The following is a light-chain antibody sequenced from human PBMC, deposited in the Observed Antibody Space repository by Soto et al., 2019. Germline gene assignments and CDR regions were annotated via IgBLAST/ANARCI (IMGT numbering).Light chain of an antibody. CDR3: QQYNNRPTFT. V-gene: IGKV3-15*01. CDR2: TAS. Sequence: EIVMTQSPATLSVSPGERATLSCRASQSVSNNLAWYQQKPGQAPRLLIYTASTRATGIPARFSGSGSGTEFTLTISSLQSEDFAVYYCQQYNNRPTFTFGPGTKVDIK. J-gene: IGKJ3*01. CDR1: QSVSNN.